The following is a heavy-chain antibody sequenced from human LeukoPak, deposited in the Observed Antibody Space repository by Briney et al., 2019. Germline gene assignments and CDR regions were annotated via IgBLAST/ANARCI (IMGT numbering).Heavy chain of an antibody. D-gene: IGHD3-10*01. CDR3: ARGRAAMVRGVIIFDY. CDR1: VYTFTSYD. V-gene: IGHV1-8*01. J-gene: IGHJ4*02. Sequence: ASVRVSSEASVYTFTSYDINGVRQATGEGGECMGWRNPNSGSTDYAQKFQGRVTMTRNTSISTAYMELSSLRSEDTAVYYCARGRAAMVRGVIIFDYWGQGTLVTVSS. CDR2: RNPNSGST.